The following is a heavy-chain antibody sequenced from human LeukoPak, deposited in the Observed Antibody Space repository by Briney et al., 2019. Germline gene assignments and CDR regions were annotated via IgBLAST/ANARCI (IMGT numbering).Heavy chain of an antibody. CDR1: GGSISSYY. J-gene: IGHJ4*02. CDR2: IYTSGST. Sequence: KPSETLSLTCTVSGGSISSYYWSWIRQPAGKGLEWIGRIYTSGSTNYNPSVKSRVTISVDKSKNQFSLKLSSVTAADTAVYYYARERREYSSPGPFDYWGQGTLVTVSS. D-gene: IGHD6-6*01. V-gene: IGHV4-4*07. CDR3: ARERREYSSPGPFDY.